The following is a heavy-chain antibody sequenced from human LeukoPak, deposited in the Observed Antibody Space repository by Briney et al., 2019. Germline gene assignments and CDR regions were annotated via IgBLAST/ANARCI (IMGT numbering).Heavy chain of an antibody. Sequence: GGSLRLSCAASGFTFSSYAMSWVRQAPGKGLEWVSAISGSGGSTYYADSVKGRFTISRDNSKNTLYLQMNSLRAEDTAVYYCAREEGYYDSSGCDYWGQGTLVTVSS. D-gene: IGHD3-22*01. CDR3: AREEGYYDSSGCDY. J-gene: IGHJ4*02. V-gene: IGHV3-23*01. CDR1: GFTFSSYA. CDR2: ISGSGGST.